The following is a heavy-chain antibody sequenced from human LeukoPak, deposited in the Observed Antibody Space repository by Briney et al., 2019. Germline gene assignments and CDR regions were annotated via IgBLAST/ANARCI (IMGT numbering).Heavy chain of an antibody. J-gene: IGHJ6*02. CDR3: ASGVTGTTVYYYYGMDV. D-gene: IGHD1-7*01. Sequence: GGSLRLSCAASGFTASSNYMSWVRQAPGKGLEWVSVIYSGGSTYYADSVKGRFTISRDNSKNTLYLQMNSLRAEDTAVYYCASGVTGTTVYYYYGMDVWGQGTTVTVSS. CDR2: IYSGGST. V-gene: IGHV3-66*01. CDR1: GFTASSNY.